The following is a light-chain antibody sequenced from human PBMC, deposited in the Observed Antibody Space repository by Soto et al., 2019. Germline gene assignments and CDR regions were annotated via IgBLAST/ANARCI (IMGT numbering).Light chain of an antibody. CDR3: VLYMGSGLNV. Sequence: QTVVTQEPSFSVSPGRTVTLTCGLSSGSVSTSYYPSWYQQTPGQAPRTLIYSTNTRSSGVPDRFSGSILGNKAALTIAGAHADDESDYYCVLYMGSGLNVFGSGTQLTVL. CDR1: SGSVSTSYY. V-gene: IGLV8-61*01. J-gene: IGLJ6*01. CDR2: STN.